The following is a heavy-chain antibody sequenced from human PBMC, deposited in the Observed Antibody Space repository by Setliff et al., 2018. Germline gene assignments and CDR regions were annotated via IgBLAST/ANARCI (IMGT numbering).Heavy chain of an antibody. D-gene: IGHD1-26*01. CDR1: GGSVSSDSDY. J-gene: IGHJ4*02. CDR3: TKGRVGLAARAGY. V-gene: IGHV4-61*02. CDR2: IYASGST. Sequence: KPSETLSLTCTVSGGSVSSDSDYWSWIRQSAGKGLEWIGRIYASGSTEYNPSLGSRVTISVDTSRNQFSPQLSSVTSADTAIHYCTKGRVGLAARAGYWGQGTLVTVSS.